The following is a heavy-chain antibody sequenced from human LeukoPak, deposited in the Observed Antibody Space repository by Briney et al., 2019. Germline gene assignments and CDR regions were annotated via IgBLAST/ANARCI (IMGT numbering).Heavy chain of an antibody. CDR1: GYTFTSYG. CDR2: ISAYNGNT. CDR3: ARDIAARPWAFDY. V-gene: IGHV1-18*01. J-gene: IGHJ4*02. D-gene: IGHD6-6*01. Sequence: ASVKVSCKASGYTFTSYGISWVRQTPGQGLEWMGWISAYNGNTNYAQKLQGRVTMTTDTSTSTAYMELSSLRSEDTAVYYCARDIAARPWAFDYWGQGTLVTVSS.